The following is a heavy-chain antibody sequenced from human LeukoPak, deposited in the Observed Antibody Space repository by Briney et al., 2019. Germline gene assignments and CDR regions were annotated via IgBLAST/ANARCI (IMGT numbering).Heavy chain of an antibody. V-gene: IGHV5-51*01. CDR2: IYPGDSDT. CDR3: ARIAYDSSGYLYGPNYYFDY. Sequence: GESLKISCKGSGYSFTSYWIGWVRQMPGKGLEWMGIIYPGDSDTRYSPSFQGQVTISADKSISTAYLQWSSLKASDTAMYYCARIAYDSSGYLYGPNYYFDYRGQGTLVTVSS. J-gene: IGHJ4*02. D-gene: IGHD3-22*01. CDR1: GYSFTSYW.